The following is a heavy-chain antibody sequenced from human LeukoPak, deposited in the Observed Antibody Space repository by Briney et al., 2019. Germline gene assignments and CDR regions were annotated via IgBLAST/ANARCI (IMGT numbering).Heavy chain of an antibody. CDR1: GGTFSSYA. D-gene: IGHD1-20*01. V-gene: IGHV1-69*06. J-gene: IGHJ3*02. CDR3: ARVPSYNWNEPIFDI. CDR2: IIPIFGTA. Sequence: GASVKVSCKASGGTFSSYAISWVRQAPGQGLEWMGGIIPIFGTAKDAQNFQGRVSVAADRSTSTAYMELSSLRSEDTAVYYCARVPSYNWNEPIFDIWGQGTMVTVSS.